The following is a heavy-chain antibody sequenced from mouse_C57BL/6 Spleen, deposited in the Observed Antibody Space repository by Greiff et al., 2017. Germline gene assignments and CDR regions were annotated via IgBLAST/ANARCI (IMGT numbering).Heavy chain of an antibody. Sequence: QVQLQQPGAELVKPGASVKLSCKASGYTFTSYWMHWVKQRPGRGLEWIGRIDPKSGGPKYNEKFKSKATLTVDKPSITAYMQLSSLTSEDSAVYYCARSAYYSNYFDYWGQGTTLTVSS. D-gene: IGHD2-5*01. CDR2: IDPKSGGP. CDR1: GYTFTSYW. V-gene: IGHV1-72*01. J-gene: IGHJ2*01. CDR3: ARSAYYSNYFDY.